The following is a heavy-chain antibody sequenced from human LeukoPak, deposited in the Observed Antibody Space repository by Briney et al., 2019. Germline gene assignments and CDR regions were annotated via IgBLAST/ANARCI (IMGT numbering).Heavy chain of an antibody. V-gene: IGHV4-34*01. D-gene: IGHD1-26*01. CDR3: ARDGGATQVDY. CDR2: INHSGST. J-gene: IGHJ4*02. CDR1: GGSFSGYY. Sequence: SETLSLTCAVYGGSFSGYYWSWIRQPPGKGLEWVGEINHSGSTNYNPSLKSRVTMSVDTSKDQSSLKLSSVAAADAAVYYCARDGGATQVDYWGQGTLVTVSS.